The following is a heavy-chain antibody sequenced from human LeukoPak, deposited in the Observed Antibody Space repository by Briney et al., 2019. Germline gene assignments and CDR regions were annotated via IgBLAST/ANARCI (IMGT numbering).Heavy chain of an antibody. Sequence: ASVKVSCKASGYTFTSYGISWVRQAPGQGLEWMGWIGAYNGNTNYAQKLQGRVTMTTDTSTSTAYMELRSLRSDDTAVYYCARGRFHCSSTSCYVNWFDPWGQGTLVTVSS. CDR1: GYTFTSYG. CDR2: IGAYNGNT. CDR3: ARGRFHCSSTSCYVNWFDP. V-gene: IGHV1-18*01. D-gene: IGHD2-2*01. J-gene: IGHJ5*02.